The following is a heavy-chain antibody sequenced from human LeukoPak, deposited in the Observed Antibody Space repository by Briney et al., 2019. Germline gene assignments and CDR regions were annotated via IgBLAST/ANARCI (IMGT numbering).Heavy chain of an antibody. CDR3: ARAPGGSLTIFGGYGMDV. V-gene: IGHV1-69*13. D-gene: IGHD3-3*01. CDR1: GGTFSSYV. Sequence: ASVKVSCKASGGTFSSYVISWVRQAPGQGLEWMGGIIPIFGTANYAQKFQGRVTITADESTSTAYMELSSLRSEDTAVYYCARAPGGSLTIFGGYGMDVWGQGTTVTVSS. CDR2: IIPIFGTA. J-gene: IGHJ6*02.